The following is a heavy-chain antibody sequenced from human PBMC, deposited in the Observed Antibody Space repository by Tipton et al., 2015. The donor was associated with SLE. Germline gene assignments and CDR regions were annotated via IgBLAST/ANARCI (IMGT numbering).Heavy chain of an antibody. CDR3: TRGDCSGGSCYSNFDY. Sequence: SLRLSCTASGFTFGDYAMSWVRQAPGKGLERVGFIRSKAYGGTTEYAASVKGRFTISRDDSKSIAYLQMNSLKTEDTAVYYCTRGDCSGGSCYSNFDYWGQGTLVTVSS. J-gene: IGHJ4*02. D-gene: IGHD2-15*01. V-gene: IGHV3-49*04. CDR1: GFTFGDYA. CDR2: IRSKAYGGTT.